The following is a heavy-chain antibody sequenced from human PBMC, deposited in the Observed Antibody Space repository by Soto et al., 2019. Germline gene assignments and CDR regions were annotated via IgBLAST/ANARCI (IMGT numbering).Heavy chain of an antibody. Sequence: ASVKVSCKASGFTFTTLVVLWVRQARGHPLEWIGWIVVGSGNTNYARKYQERVTITRDMSTGTAYMELCSLRSEDTAVYYCARGYDFWGGMDVWGQGTTVTVSS. CDR3: ARGYDFWGGMDV. V-gene: IGHV1-58*01. CDR1: GFTFTTLV. J-gene: IGHJ6*02. CDR2: IVVGSGNT. D-gene: IGHD3-3*01.